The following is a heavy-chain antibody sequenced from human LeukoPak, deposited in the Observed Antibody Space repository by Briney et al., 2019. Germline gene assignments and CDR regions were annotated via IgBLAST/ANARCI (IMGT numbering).Heavy chain of an antibody. CDR2: IYHSGST. J-gene: IGHJ4*02. D-gene: IGHD3-22*01. V-gene: IGHV4-30-2*01. CDR3: ARASHETYYYDSSGYRSPPLTLRGDYYLDY. CDR1: GGSISSGGYS. Sequence: SETLSLTCAVSGGSISSGGYSWSWIRQPPGKGLEWIGYIYHSGSTYYNPSLKSRVTISVDRSKNQFSLKLSSVTAADTAVYYCARASHETYYYDSSGYRSPPLTLRGDYYLDYWGQGTLVTVSS.